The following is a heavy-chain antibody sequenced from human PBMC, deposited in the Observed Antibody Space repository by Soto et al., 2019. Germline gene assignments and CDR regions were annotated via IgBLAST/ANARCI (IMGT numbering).Heavy chain of an antibody. Sequence: PSETLSLTSAGSGCSTSSSYRFIWVLLLPRKGLEWCAEIYHSGSTNYNPSLKRRVTISVDKSKNQFSLKLSSVTAADTAVYYCARDGMGAYYDSSGPLRDYYYYGMDVWGQGTTVS. J-gene: IGHJ6*02. CDR1: GCSTSSSYR. CDR3: ARDGMGAYYDSSGPLRDYYYYGMDV. V-gene: IGHV4-4*02. CDR2: IYHSGST. D-gene: IGHD3-22*01.